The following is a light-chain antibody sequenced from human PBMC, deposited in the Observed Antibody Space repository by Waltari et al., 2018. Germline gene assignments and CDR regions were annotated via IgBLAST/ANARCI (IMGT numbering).Light chain of an antibody. CDR3: LQDYKYPRT. V-gene: IGKV1-6*01. CDR1: QYISNA. J-gene: IGKJ1*01. Sequence: AIQLTPSPSSLSASVGDRVAITCRASQYISNALGWYQQKPGEAPKVLIHAASNLQSGVPSRFSGSGSGTDFTLTISSLQPEDFATYYGLQDYKYPRTFGQGTKVEIK. CDR2: AAS.